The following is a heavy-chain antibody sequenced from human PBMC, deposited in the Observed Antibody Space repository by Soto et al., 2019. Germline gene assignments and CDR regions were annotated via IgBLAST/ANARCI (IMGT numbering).Heavy chain of an antibody. CDR3: ANRPACPTPGSHVQGHHNFDY. J-gene: IGHJ4*02. Sequence: EVQLLESGGGLVQRGGSLRLSCAVSGFTFSNYAMSWVRQTPGKGLEWVSTVTGTSGGTYYADSVKGRFTISRDNSKITLYLQMTIVSVEDTAIYYCANRPACPTPGSHVQGHHNFDYWGQGTLVTVSS. CDR2: VTGTSGGT. D-gene: IGHD2-15*01. V-gene: IGHV3-23*01. CDR1: GFTFSNYA.